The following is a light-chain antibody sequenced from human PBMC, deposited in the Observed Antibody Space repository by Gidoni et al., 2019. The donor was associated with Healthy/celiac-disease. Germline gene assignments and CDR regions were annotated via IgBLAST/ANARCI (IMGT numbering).Light chain of an antibody. CDR1: QSISSW. CDR2: RAS. V-gene: IGKV1-5*03. CDR3: KQYSSYSWT. J-gene: IGKJ1*01. Sequence: DIQMTQSPPTLSAFFGDRVTITCRASQSISSWLAWYQQKPGKAPKLLISRASTLESGVPSRFSGSGAGTEFALTISSLQPDDFATYYCKQYSSYSWTFGQGTKVEIK.